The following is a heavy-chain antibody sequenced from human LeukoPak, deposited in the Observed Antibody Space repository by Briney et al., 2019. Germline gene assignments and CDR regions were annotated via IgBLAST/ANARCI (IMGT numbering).Heavy chain of an antibody. V-gene: IGHV1-69*13. CDR3: AVIGAVAGRNLFDY. CDR2: IIPIFGTA. CDR1: GYTFTGYY. Sequence: SVKVSCKASGYTFTGYYMHWVRQAPGQGLEWMGGIIPIFGTANYAQKFQGRVTITADESTSTAYMELSSLRSEDTAVYYCAVIGAVAGRNLFDYWGQGTLVTVSS. D-gene: IGHD6-19*01. J-gene: IGHJ4*02.